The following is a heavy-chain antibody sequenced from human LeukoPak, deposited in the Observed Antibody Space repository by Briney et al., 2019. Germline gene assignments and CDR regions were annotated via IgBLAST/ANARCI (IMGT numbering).Heavy chain of an antibody. CDR2: ISGSGGST. CDR1: GFTFSSYA. J-gene: IGHJ3*02. CDR3: AKPLYYDSSGYYYVDAFDI. V-gene: IGHV3-23*01. Sequence: GGSLRLSCAASGFTFSSYAMSWVRQAPGKGLEWVSAISGSGGSTYYADSVKGRFTISRDNSKNTLYLQMNSLRAEDTAVYYCAKPLYYDSSGYYYVDAFDIWGQGTMVTASS. D-gene: IGHD3-22*01.